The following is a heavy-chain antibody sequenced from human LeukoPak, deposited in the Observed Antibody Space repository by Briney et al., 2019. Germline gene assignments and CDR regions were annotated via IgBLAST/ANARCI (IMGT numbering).Heavy chain of an antibody. CDR1: GGTFSSYA. J-gene: IGHJ6*04. V-gene: IGHV1-69*01. CDR2: IIPIFGTA. Sequence: SVKVSCKASGGTFSSYAISWVRQAPGQGLEWMGGIIPIFGTANYAQKFQGRVTITADESTSTAYMGLSSLRSEDTAVYYCARGEIVVVPAAMGDYYGMDVWGKGTTVTVSS. D-gene: IGHD2-2*01. CDR3: ARGEIVVVPAAMGDYYGMDV.